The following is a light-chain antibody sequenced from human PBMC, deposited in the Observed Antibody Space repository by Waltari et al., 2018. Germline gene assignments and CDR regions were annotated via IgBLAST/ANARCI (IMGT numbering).Light chain of an antibody. CDR1: QSVRGS. Sequence: EIVLTQSPGPLYLSPGERAPLSCRASQSVRGSLAWYPQKGGQAPRLLSYGASSRATGSPDRFSGSGSGTDFSLTISSREPEDFAVYYCQHYVRLPATFGQGTKVEIK. J-gene: IGKJ1*01. CDR3: QHYVRLPAT. V-gene: IGKV3-20*01. CDR2: GAS.